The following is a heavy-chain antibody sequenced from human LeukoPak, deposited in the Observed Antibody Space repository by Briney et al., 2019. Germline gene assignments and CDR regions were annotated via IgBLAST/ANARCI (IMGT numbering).Heavy chain of an antibody. CDR3: VRGAYSSSWLNFDY. J-gene: IGHJ4*02. Sequence: GGSLRLSCAASGFTFSSYAMSWVRQAPGKGLEWVSAISGSGGSTYYADSVKGRFTVSRDNSKNTLYLQMNSLRAEDTAVYYCVRGAYSSSWLNFDYWGQGTLVTVSS. CDR2: ISGSGGST. CDR1: GFTFSSYA. D-gene: IGHD6-13*01. V-gene: IGHV3-23*01.